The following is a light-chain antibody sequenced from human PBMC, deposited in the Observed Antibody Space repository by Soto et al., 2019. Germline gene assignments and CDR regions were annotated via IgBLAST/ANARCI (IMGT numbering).Light chain of an antibody. CDR2: GAS. Sequence: EIVLTQSPGTLSLSPGERAILSCRASQSVRSRYLAWYQQKPGQAPRLLIHGASSRATGIPDRFSGSGSETDFTLTISRLEPEDFAVYYCQQYDSSPRTFGQGTKVEIK. CDR3: QQYDSSPRT. V-gene: IGKV3-20*01. CDR1: QSVRSRY. J-gene: IGKJ1*01.